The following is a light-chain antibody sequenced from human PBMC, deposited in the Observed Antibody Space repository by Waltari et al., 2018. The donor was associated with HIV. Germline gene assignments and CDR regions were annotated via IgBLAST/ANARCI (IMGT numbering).Light chain of an antibody. CDR2: DVS. V-gene: IGLV2-11*01. CDR1: SSDVGGYNY. Sequence: QSALTQPRSVSGSPGQSVTISCTGTSSDVGGYNYVSWYQQHPGKAPKLIIYDVSKRPSGVPDRFSGSKSGNTASLTISGLQAEDEADYYCCSYAGSSTYAFGTGTKVTVL. CDR3: CSYAGSSTYA. J-gene: IGLJ1*01.